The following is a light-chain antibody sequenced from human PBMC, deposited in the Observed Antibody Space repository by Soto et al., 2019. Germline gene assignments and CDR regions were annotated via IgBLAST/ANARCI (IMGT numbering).Light chain of an antibody. Sequence: QSALTQPRSLSGSPGQSVTISCTGTSSDVGAYNYVSWYQHHPGKAPKLMIYDVSKRPSGIPDRFSGSKSGNTASLTISWLQADDEADYYCSSYTSSSTLLGTGTKLTVL. J-gene: IGLJ1*01. CDR1: SSDVGAYNY. V-gene: IGLV2-11*01. CDR3: SSYTSSSTL. CDR2: DVS.